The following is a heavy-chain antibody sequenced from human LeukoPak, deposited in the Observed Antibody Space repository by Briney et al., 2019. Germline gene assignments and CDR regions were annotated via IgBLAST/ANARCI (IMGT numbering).Heavy chain of an antibody. CDR3: ARELVRGVIIQPLFDY. J-gene: IGHJ4*02. CDR2: ISGSGGRT. Sequence: GGSLRLSCAASGFTFSTYAMTWVRQAPGKGLEWVSAISGSGGRTYYADSVKGRFTISRDNSTNTLNLQMNSLRAEDTAVYYCARELVRGVIIQPLFDYWGQGTLVTVSS. CDR1: GFTFSTYA. D-gene: IGHD3-10*01. V-gene: IGHV3-23*01.